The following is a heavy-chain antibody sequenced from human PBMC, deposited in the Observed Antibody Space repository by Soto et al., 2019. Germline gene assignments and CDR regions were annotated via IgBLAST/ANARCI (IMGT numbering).Heavy chain of an antibody. V-gene: IGHV4-59*01. Sequence: LSLTCTVSGGSISSYYWSWIRQPPGKGLEWIGYIYYSGSTNYNPSLKSRVTISVDTSKNQFSLKLSSVTAADTAVYYCARATQQQLVPDYWGQGTLVTVSS. J-gene: IGHJ4*02. CDR3: ARATQQQLVPDY. D-gene: IGHD6-13*01. CDR1: GGSISSYY. CDR2: IYYSGST.